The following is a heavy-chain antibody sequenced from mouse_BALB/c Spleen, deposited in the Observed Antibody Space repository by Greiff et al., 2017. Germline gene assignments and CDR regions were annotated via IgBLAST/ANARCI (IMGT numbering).Heavy chain of an antibody. D-gene: IGHD2-3*01. J-gene: IGHJ4*01. CDR3: ARHNYEYDAMDY. Sequence: VKLLESGAGLVKPGASVKLSCKASGYTFTEYIIHWVKQRSGQGLEWIGWFYPGSGSIKYNEKFKDKATLTADKSSSTVYMELSRLTSEDSAVYFCARHNYEYDAMDYWGQGTSVTVSS. CDR1: GYTFTEYI. CDR2: FYPGSGSI. V-gene: IGHV1-62-2*01.